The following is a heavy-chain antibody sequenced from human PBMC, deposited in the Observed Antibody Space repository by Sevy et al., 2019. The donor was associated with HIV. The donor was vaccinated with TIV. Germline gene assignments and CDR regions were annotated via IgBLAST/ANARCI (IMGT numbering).Heavy chain of an antibody. J-gene: IGHJ3*02. CDR2: ISGSGGST. CDR1: GFTFSSYA. CDR3: AKVPRPSSLGHDAFDI. D-gene: IGHD3-10*01. V-gene: IGHV3-23*01. Sequence: GGSLRLSCAASGFTFSSYAMSWVRQAPGKGLEWVSAISGSGGSTYYADSVKGRFTISRDNSKNTLYLQMNSLRAEDTAVYYCAKVPRPSSLGHDAFDIWGQGTMVTVSS.